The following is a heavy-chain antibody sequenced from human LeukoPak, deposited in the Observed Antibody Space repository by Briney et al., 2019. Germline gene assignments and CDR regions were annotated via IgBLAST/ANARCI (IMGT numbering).Heavy chain of an antibody. CDR1: GFTFSSYG. V-gene: IGHV3-30*02. CDR2: IRYDGSNK. D-gene: IGHD3-10*01. Sequence: GGSLRLSCAASGFTFSSYGMHWVRQAPGKGLEWVAFIRYDGSNKYYADSVKGRFTISRDNSKNTLYLQMNSLRAEDTAVYYCAKDSTMVRGVTWGEGDWGQGTLVTVSS. CDR3: AKDSTMVRGVTWGEGD. J-gene: IGHJ4*02.